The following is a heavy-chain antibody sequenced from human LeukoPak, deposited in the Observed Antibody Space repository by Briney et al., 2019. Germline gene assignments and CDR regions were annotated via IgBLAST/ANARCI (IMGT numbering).Heavy chain of an antibody. D-gene: IGHD3-10*01. CDR2: IYYSGST. V-gene: IGHV4-39*01. J-gene: IGHJ6*03. CDR3: ARLRLLYYYMDV. CDR1: GGSMSSSSYY. Sequence: PSETLSLTCTVSGGSMSSSSYYWGWIRQPPGKGLEWIGSIYYSGSTYYNPSLKSRVTISVDTSKNQFSLKLSSVTAADTAVYYCARLRLLYYYMDVWGKGTTVTVSS.